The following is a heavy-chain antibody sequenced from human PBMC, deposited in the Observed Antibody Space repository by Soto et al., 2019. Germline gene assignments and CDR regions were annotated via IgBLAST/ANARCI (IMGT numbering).Heavy chain of an antibody. J-gene: IGHJ6*02. CDR1: GFTVSSSE. CDR3: SRDKGERVAYGMDV. D-gene: IGHD3-16*01. CDR2: INEDGTT. Sequence: GGSLRLSCTASGFTVSSSEMNCVRQAPGKGLEWVSYINEDGTTFYADSVRGRFTISRDSAENSLFLQMYSLRAGDTAVYYCSRDKGERVAYGMDVWGQGTTVTVSS. V-gene: IGHV3-48*03.